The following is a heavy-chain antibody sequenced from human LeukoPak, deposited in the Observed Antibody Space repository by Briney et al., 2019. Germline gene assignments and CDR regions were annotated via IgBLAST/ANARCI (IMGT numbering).Heavy chain of an antibody. CDR3: ASIRRGYGVFVSDY. CDR2: VNQDGTEK. CDR1: GLTFSSYS. Sequence: GGSLRLSCSASGLTFSSYSMNWVRQAPGKGLEWVGNVNQDGTEKYYMDSVKGRFTISRDNAKNSLYLQMNSLRAEDTAVYYCASIRRGYGVFVSDYWGQGTLVTVSS. J-gene: IGHJ4*02. V-gene: IGHV3-7*01. D-gene: IGHD5-12*01.